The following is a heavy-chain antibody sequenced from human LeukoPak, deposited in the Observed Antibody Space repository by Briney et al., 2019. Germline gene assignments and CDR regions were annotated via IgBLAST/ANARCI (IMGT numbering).Heavy chain of an antibody. J-gene: IGHJ4*02. CDR3: AKDRYNGGFDY. Sequence: GGSLRLSCAASGFTFSSYAMHWVRQAPGKGLEWVAVISYDGSNKYYADSVKGRFTISRDNSKNTLYLQMNSLRAEDTAVYYCAKDRYNGGFDYWGQGTLVTVSS. CDR1: GFTFSSYA. CDR2: ISYDGSNK. V-gene: IGHV3-30-3*01. D-gene: IGHD2-8*01.